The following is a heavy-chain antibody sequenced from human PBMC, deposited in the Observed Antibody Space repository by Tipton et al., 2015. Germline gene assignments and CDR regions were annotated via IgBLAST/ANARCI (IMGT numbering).Heavy chain of an antibody. CDR3: AREEQWLGYFDY. CDR1: GFNLSNYN. Sequence: SLRLSCAASGFNLSNYNMNWVRQAPGKGLEWVSHINSDGTSIRYADSVQGRITVSRGNAKNTLYLQMNSLRAEDTAVYYCAREEQWLGYFDYWGQGTLVTVSS. J-gene: IGHJ4*02. V-gene: IGHV3-74*01. D-gene: IGHD6-19*01. CDR2: INSDGTSI.